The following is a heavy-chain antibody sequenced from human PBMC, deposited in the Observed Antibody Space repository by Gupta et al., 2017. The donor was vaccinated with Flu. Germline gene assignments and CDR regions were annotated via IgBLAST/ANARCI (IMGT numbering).Heavy chain of an antibody. CDR3: AKGGLEYSSSSHGQMREDYYYYGMDV. Sequence: EVQLLESGGGLVQPGGSLRLSCAASGFTFSSYAMSWVRQAPGKGLEWVSAISGSGGSTYYADSVKGRFTISRDKSKNTLYLQMNSLRAEDTAVYYCAKGGLEYSSSSHGQMREDYYYYGMDVWGQGTTVTVSS. CDR2: ISGSGGST. V-gene: IGHV3-23*01. D-gene: IGHD6-6*01. CDR1: GFTFSSYA. J-gene: IGHJ6*02.